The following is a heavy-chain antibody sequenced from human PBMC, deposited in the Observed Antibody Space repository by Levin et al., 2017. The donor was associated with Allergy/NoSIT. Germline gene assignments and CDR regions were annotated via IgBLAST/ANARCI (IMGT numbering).Heavy chain of an antibody. CDR1: GFTFSSYA. D-gene: IGHD1-7*01. CDR2: ISGSGGST. Sequence: GGSLRLSCAASGFTFSSYAMSWVRQAPGKGLEWVSAISGSGGSTYYADSVKGRFTISRDNSKNTLYLQMNSLRAEDTAVYYCAKSGTKNTDRYYDYGMDVWGQGTTVTVSS. CDR3: AKSGTKNTDRYYDYGMDV. V-gene: IGHV3-23*01. J-gene: IGHJ6*02.